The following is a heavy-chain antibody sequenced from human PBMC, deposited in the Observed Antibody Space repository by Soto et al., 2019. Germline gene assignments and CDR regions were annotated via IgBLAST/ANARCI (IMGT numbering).Heavy chain of an antibody. V-gene: IGHV1-18*01. Sequence: GASVKVSCKASGYTFTSYGISWVRQAPGQGLEWMGWISAYNGNTNYAQKLQDRVTMNTDTSTSTAYMELRSLRSDDTAVYYCARAVDNYDSSGYHLFDYWGQGTLVTVSS. J-gene: IGHJ4*02. CDR1: GYTFTSYG. D-gene: IGHD3-22*01. CDR3: ARAVDNYDSSGYHLFDY. CDR2: ISAYNGNT.